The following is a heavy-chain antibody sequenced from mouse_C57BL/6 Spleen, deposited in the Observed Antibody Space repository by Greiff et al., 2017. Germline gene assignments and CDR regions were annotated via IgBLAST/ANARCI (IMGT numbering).Heavy chain of an antibody. V-gene: IGHV1-18*01. Sequence: VQLQQSGPELVKPGASVKIPCKASGYTFTDYNMDWVKQSHGKSLEWIGDINPNNGGTIYNQKFKGKATLTVDKSSSTAYMELRSLTSEDTAVXYCARRGYDYDDWYFDVWGTGTTVTVSS. D-gene: IGHD2-4*01. CDR1: GYTFTDYN. J-gene: IGHJ1*03. CDR2: INPNNGGT. CDR3: ARRGYDYDDWYFDV.